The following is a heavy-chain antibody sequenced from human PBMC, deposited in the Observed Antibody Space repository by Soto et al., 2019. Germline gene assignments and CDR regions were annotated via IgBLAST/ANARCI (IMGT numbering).Heavy chain of an antibody. J-gene: IGHJ4*02. CDR3: ARGWGRIFDY. D-gene: IGHD7-27*01. CDR2: INHSGST. Sequence: QVQLQQWGAGLLKPSETLSLTCAVYGGSFSGYYWNLIRQPPGKGLEWIGEINHSGSTNYNPSLKSRVTLSVDTSKNQFSLKLSSVTAADTAVYYCARGWGRIFDYWGQGTLVTVSS. CDR1: GGSFSGYY. V-gene: IGHV4-34*01.